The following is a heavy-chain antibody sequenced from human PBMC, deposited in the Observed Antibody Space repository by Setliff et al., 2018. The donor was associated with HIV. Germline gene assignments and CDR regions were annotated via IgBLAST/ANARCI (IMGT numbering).Heavy chain of an antibody. CDR3: AREPYQLQTEDGMDV. V-gene: IGHV4-59*12. J-gene: IGHJ6*02. CDR2: IYNSAST. Sequence: SETLSLTCTASGASISTDYWTWIRQPPGKGLEWIGYIYNSASTSYNPSLKSRVTISVDTSKNQFSLKLSSVTAADTAVYYCAREPYQLQTEDGMDVWGQGTTVTVSS. CDR1: GASISTDY. D-gene: IGHD2-2*01.